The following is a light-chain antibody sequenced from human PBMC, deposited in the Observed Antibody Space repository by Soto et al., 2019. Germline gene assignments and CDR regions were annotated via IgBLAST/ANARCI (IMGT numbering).Light chain of an antibody. CDR1: QSVSSTY. J-gene: IGKJ5*01. CDR2: GTS. Sequence: EVVLTQSPATLSWSPGERATLCCGASQSVSSTYLAWYQQQPGQAPRLLMSGTSNRATGTPDRFSGSGSGTDFTLTISRLEPEDFAVYYCQQYGSPPITFGQGTRLEIK. V-gene: IGKV3-20*01. CDR3: QQYGSPPIT.